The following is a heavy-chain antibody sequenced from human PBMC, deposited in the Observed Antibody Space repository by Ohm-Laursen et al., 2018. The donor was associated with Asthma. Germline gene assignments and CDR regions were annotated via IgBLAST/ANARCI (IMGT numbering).Heavy chain of an antibody. CDR1: GFTFSSYG. V-gene: IGHV3-30*18. CDR2: ISYDGSNK. CDR3: AKATVTRNWFDP. D-gene: IGHD4-17*01. J-gene: IGHJ5*02. Sequence: SLRLSCAASGFTFSSYGMHWVRQAPGQGLEWVAVISYDGSNKYYADSVKGRFTISRDNSKNTLYLQMNSLRSEDTAVYYCAKATVTRNWFDPWGQGTLVTVSS.